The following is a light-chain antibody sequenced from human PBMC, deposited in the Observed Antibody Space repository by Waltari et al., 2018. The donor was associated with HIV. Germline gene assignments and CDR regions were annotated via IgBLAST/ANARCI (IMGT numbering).Light chain of an antibody. CDR3: HVWDSNTES. J-gene: IGLJ1*01. Sequence: SYEVTQPLSVSVALGQTATITCGGTNIGTKNVHWYRQKPGQAPVLVIYRDANRPSGVPGRFSGSNSGNTATLTISRAQAGDEADYYCHVWDSNTESFGTGTKVTVL. CDR1: NIGTKN. V-gene: IGLV3-9*01. CDR2: RDA.